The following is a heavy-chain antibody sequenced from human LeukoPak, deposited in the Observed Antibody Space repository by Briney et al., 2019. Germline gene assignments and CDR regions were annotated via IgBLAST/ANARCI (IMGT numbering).Heavy chain of an antibody. V-gene: IGHV1-2*02. Sequence: ASVKVSCKASGYTFTGYYMHWVRQAPGQGLEWMGWINPNSGGTNYAQKFQGRVTMTRDTSISTAYMELSRLRSDDTAVYYCARPLEMAPNLDAFDIWGQGTMVTVSS. CDR1: GYTFTGYY. D-gene: IGHD5-24*01. J-gene: IGHJ3*02. CDR3: ARPLEMAPNLDAFDI. CDR2: INPNSGGT.